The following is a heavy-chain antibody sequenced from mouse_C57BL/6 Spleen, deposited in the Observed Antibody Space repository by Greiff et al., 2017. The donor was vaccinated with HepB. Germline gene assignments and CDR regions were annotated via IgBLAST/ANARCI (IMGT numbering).Heavy chain of an antibody. CDR2: IHPNSGST. J-gene: IGHJ4*01. D-gene: IGHD2-1*01. CDR1: GYTFTSYW. CDR3: ASWGLWYYAMDY. Sequence: QVQLQQPGAELVKPGASVKLSCKASGYTFTSYWMHWVKQRPGQGLEWIGMIHPNSGSTNYNEKFKSKATLTVDKSSSTAYMQLSSLTSEDSAVYYCASWGLWYYAMDYWGQGTSVTVSS. V-gene: IGHV1-64*01.